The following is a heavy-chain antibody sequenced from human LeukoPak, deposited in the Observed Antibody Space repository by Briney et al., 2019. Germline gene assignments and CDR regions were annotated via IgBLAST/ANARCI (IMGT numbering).Heavy chain of an antibody. CDR1: GFTVSSNY. D-gene: IGHD5-12*01. V-gene: IGHV3-23*01. CDR3: AKDYDVVPPDY. J-gene: IGHJ4*02. Sequence: GGSLRLSCAASGFTVSSNYMSWVRQAPGNGLEWVSAISGSGGSTYYADSVKGRFTISRDNSKNTLYLQMNSLRAEDTAVYYCAKDYDVVPPDYWGQGTLVTVSS. CDR2: ISGSGGST.